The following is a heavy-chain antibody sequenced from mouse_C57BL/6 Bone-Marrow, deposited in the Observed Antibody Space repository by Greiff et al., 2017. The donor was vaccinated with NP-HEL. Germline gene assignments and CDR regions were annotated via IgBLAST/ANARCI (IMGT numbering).Heavy chain of an antibody. V-gene: IGHV7-1*01. J-gene: IGHJ3*01. Sequence: EVKLMESGGGLVQSGRSLRLSCATSGFTFSDFYMEWVRQAPGKGLEWIAASRNKANDYTTEYSASVKGRFIVSRDTSQSILYLQMNALRAEDTAIYYCARDAIYDGYPSWFAYWGQGTLVTVSA. CDR1: GFTFSDFY. CDR2: SRNKANDYTT. D-gene: IGHD2-3*01. CDR3: ARDAIYDGYPSWFAY.